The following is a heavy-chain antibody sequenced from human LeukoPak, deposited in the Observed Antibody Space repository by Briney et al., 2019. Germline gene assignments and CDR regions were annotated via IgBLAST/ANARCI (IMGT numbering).Heavy chain of an antibody. V-gene: IGHV3-30*18. CDR3: AKDLTELTLALIC. Sequence: GRSLKLSCAASGFPFSSYGMAWVRQAPGKGLEWMAVISNDGTRKYYADSVKGRFTISRDNSKNTLYLQMNSLRVEDMAVYYCAKDLTELTLALICWGQGTLVTVSS. CDR2: ISNDGTRK. CDR1: GFPFSSYG. D-gene: IGHD3-16*01. J-gene: IGHJ4*02.